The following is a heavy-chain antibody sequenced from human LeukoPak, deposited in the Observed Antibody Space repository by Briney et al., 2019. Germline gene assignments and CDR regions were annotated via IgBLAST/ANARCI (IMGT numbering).Heavy chain of an antibody. CDR2: ISYDGSNK. V-gene: IGHV3-30-3*01. CDR3: AKDPAVAGTYYYSTMDV. Sequence: QPGGSLRLSCAASGFTFSSYAMHWVRQAPGKGLEWVAVISYDGSNKYYADSVKGRFTISRDNSKNTLYLRLNSLRGEDTAVYYCAKDPAVAGTYYYSTMDVWGQGTTVTVSS. D-gene: IGHD6-19*01. J-gene: IGHJ6*03. CDR1: GFTFSSYA.